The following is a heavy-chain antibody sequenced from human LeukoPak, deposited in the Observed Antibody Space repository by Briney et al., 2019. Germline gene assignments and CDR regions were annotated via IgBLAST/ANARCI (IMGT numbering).Heavy chain of an antibody. J-gene: IGHJ4*02. CDR3: SRRFDC. V-gene: IGHV3-48*02. Sequence: GGSLRLSCAASGLTFIDYSMNWVRQAPGKGLEWVSYIDGSGDTIYYADSVKGRFTISRDNAKNSLDLQMNSLRDEDTAAYYCSRRFDCWGQGTLVTVSS. CDR2: IDGSGDTI. CDR1: GLTFIDYS.